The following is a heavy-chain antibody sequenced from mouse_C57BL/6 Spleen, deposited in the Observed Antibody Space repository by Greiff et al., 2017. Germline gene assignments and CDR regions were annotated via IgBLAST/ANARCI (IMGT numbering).Heavy chain of an antibody. Sequence: QVQLQQPGAELVRPGTSVKLSCKASGYTFTSYWMHWVKQRPGQGLEWIGVIDPSDSYTNYNQKFKGKATLTVDTSSSTAYMQLSSLTSEDSAVYYCARSADYYGSSGYFDVWGTGTTVTVSS. CDR3: ARSADYYGSSGYFDV. CDR2: IDPSDSYT. V-gene: IGHV1-59*01. J-gene: IGHJ1*03. CDR1: GYTFTSYW. D-gene: IGHD1-1*01.